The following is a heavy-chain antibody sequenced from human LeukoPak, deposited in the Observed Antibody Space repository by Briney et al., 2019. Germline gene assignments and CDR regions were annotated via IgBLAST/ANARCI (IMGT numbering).Heavy chain of an antibody. Sequence: SVKVSCKTSGGTFSSYAISWVRQAPGQGLEWIGDIIPIFDTANYAQKFQGRVTITADESATTSYMELSSLRSEDTAVYYCARNATVRGPYGGHHFYSYMDVWGKGTTVTISS. V-gene: IGHV1-69*13. CDR2: IIPIFDTA. CDR1: GGTFSSYA. J-gene: IGHJ6*03. CDR3: ARNATVRGPYGGHHFYSYMDV. D-gene: IGHD3-10*01.